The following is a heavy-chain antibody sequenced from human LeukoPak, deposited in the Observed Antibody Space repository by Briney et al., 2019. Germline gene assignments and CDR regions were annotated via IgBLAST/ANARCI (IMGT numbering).Heavy chain of an antibody. CDR1: GYSISSGYY. CDR3: ARGKNYDILTGYYAFDI. CDR2: IYTSGST. V-gene: IGHV4-61*02. D-gene: IGHD3-9*01. J-gene: IGHJ3*02. Sequence: PSETLSLTCTVSGYSISSGYYWSWIRQPAGKGLEWIGRIYTSGSTNYNPSLKSRVTISVDTSKNQFSLKLSSVTAADTAVYYCARGKNYDILTGYYAFDIWGQGTTVTVSS.